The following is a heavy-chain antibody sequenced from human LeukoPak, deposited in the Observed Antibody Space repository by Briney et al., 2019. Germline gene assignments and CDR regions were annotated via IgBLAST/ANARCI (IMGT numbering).Heavy chain of an antibody. D-gene: IGHD6-19*01. CDR1: GFTFSNAW. J-gene: IGHJ4*02. Sequence: GGSLRLSCAASGFTFSNAWMSWVRQAPGKGLEWVAVISYDGSNKYYADSVKGRFTISRDNSKNTLYLQMNSLRTEDTAVYYCARDLGWAFDYWGQGTLVTVSS. V-gene: IGHV3-30-3*01. CDR3: ARDLGWAFDY. CDR2: ISYDGSNK.